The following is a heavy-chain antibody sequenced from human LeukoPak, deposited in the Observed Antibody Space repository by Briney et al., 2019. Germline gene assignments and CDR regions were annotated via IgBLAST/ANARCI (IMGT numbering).Heavy chain of an antibody. Sequence: PSETLSLTCTVSGGSINSGSYYWSWIRQHPGKGLEGLGYIYYRGDTNYNPSLKSRITISPDTSKTQFSLKVKSVTAADTAVYYCASAGYSSGSYHYWGQGTRVTVSS. J-gene: IGHJ4*02. D-gene: IGHD6-25*01. CDR2: IYYRGDT. CDR1: GGSINSGSYY. CDR3: ASAGYSSGSYHY. V-gene: IGHV4-31*03.